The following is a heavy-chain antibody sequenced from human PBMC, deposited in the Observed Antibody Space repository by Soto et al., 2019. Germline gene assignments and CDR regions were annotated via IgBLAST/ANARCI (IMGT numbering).Heavy chain of an antibody. CDR2: INHSGST. CDR1: GGSLSGYH. V-gene: IGHV4-34*01. J-gene: IGHJ6*04. D-gene: IGHD6-13*01. CDR3: ARSRGAAAAASTGMDV. Sequence: QVQLQQWGVGLLKPSETLSLTCAVHGGSLSGYHWSWIRQSPGKGLEWIGEINHSGSTKYNASLTSRVTISVDTSKNQFSLKLSSVTAADTAVYYCARSRGAAAAASTGMDVWGKGTTVTVSS.